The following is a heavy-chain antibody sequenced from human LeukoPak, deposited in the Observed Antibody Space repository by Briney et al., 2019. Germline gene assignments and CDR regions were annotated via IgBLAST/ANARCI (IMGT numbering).Heavy chain of an antibody. Sequence: TGGSLRLSCVASGFTFGKYWMSWVRQAPGKGLEWVANIKLDGSEKNYVDSVKGRFTISRDNAKNTLYLQMNSLRVEDTAVYYCARGRPHGNDYWGQGTLVTVSS. CDR1: GFTFGKYW. D-gene: IGHD4-23*01. CDR3: ARGRPHGNDY. J-gene: IGHJ4*02. V-gene: IGHV3-7*01. CDR2: IKLDGSEK.